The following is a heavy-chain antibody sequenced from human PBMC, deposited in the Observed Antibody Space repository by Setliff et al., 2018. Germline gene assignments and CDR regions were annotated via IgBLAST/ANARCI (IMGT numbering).Heavy chain of an antibody. V-gene: IGHV3-30*04. CDR1: GFLYSNNA. CDR2: ISYDGTIT. D-gene: IGHD2-15*01. Sequence: GSLRLSCAASGFLYSNNAFHWVRQTPGKGLEWVAVISYDGTITHYVDSVKGRFSISRDNSQNTLHLQMNSLSPEDTALYYCASSSGGNYEAYFDYWGQGTLVTAPQ. CDR3: ASSSGGNYEAYFDY. J-gene: IGHJ4*02.